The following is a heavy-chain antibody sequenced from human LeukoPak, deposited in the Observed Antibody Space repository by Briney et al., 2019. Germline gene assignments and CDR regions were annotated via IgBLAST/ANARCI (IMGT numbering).Heavy chain of an antibody. CDR1: GFTYSSYA. D-gene: IGHD2-15*01. CDR2: ISGSGGST. J-gene: IGHJ4*02. CDR3: AQGGSGFDY. Sequence: GGSLSLSCAPCGFTYSSYAMNLVRPAPGKGLEWVSGISGSGGSTSYADSVKGRFTISRDNSKNTLYVQMNSLRAEDTAVYYCAQGGSGFDYWGQGTLVTVSS. V-gene: IGHV3-23*01.